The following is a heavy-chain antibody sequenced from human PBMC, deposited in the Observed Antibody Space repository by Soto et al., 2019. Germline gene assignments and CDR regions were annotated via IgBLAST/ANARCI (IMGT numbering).Heavy chain of an antibody. CDR2: ISAYNGNT. D-gene: IGHD3-22*01. Sequence: QVQLVQSGAEVKKPGASVKVSCKASGYTFTSYGISWVRQAPGQGLEWMGWISAYNGNTNYAQKLQGRVTMTTDTSTRPAYMELRRLRSDDTDVYYCARSLSGYITHFDYWGQGTLVTVS. CDR1: GYTFTSYG. V-gene: IGHV1-18*01. J-gene: IGHJ4*02. CDR3: ARSLSGYITHFDY.